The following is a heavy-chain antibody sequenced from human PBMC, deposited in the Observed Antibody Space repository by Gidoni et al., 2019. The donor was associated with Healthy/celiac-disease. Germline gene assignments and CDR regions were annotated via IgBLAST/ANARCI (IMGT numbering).Heavy chain of an antibody. CDR3: ARVTTGTTDGY. V-gene: IGHV3-21*01. CDR1: GFTFSSYS. J-gene: IGHJ4*02. D-gene: IGHD1-7*01. CDR2: ISSSSSYI. Sequence: EVQLVESGGGLVKPGGSLRLSCAASGFTFSSYSMNVVRQAPGKGLEWVSSISSSSSYIYYADSVKGRFTISRDNAKNSLYLQMNSLRAEDTAVYYCARVTTGTTDGYWGQGTLVTVSS.